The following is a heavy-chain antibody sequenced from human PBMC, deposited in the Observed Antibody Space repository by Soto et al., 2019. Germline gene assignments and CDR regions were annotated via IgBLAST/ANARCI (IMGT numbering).Heavy chain of an antibody. Sequence: ASVKVSCKASGYTFTNFGISWVRQAPGQGLEWMGWISAYNGNTNYAQNFQGRVTMTTDTSTSTAYMELRSLRSDDTAVYYCARDPRSGWPDYWGQGTLVTVSS. D-gene: IGHD6-19*01. CDR2: ISAYNGNT. J-gene: IGHJ4*02. CDR1: GYTFTNFG. CDR3: ARDPRSGWPDY. V-gene: IGHV1-18*01.